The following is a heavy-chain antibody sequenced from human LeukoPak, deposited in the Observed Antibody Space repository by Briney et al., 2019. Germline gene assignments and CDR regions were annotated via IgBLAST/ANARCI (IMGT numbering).Heavy chain of an antibody. V-gene: IGHV4-59*01. J-gene: IGHJ4*02. D-gene: IGHD1-1*01. CDR1: GGSISSSY. CDR3: AQGTSPWMFDY. Sequence: PSETLSLTCNVSGGSISSSYRSWVRQPPGKGLGWVGYIYYSGSTNYNPSLKSRVTISVDTPKSQFSLKLSSVTAADTAVYYCAQGTSPWMFDYWGQGTLVTVSS. CDR2: IYYSGST.